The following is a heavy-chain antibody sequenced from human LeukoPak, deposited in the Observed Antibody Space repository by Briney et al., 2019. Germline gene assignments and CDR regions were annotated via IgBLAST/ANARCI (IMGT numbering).Heavy chain of an antibody. V-gene: IGHV3-23*01. CDR1: GFTFSSYA. J-gene: IGHJ4*02. CDR2: ISGSGGST. Sequence: GGSLRLSCAASGFTFSSYAMSWVRQAPGKGLEWVSTISGSGGSTYYADSVKGRFTISRDNSKNTLYLQMNSLRAEDTAVYYCAQDLILGASNFDYWGQGTLVTVSS. D-gene: IGHD1-26*01. CDR3: AQDLILGASNFDY.